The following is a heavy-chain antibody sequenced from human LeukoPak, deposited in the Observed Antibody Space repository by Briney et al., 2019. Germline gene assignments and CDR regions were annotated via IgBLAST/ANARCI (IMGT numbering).Heavy chain of an antibody. CDR2: IWYDGSNK. Sequence: GGSLRLSCAASGFTFSSYGMHWVRQAPGKGLEWVAVIWYDGSNKYYADSVKGRFTISRDNSKNTLYLQMNSLRAEDTAVYYCAKEGVDYYDSSGYYYFDYWGQGTLVTVSS. V-gene: IGHV3-33*06. CDR1: GFTFSSYG. J-gene: IGHJ4*02. CDR3: AKEGVDYYDSSGYYYFDY. D-gene: IGHD3-22*01.